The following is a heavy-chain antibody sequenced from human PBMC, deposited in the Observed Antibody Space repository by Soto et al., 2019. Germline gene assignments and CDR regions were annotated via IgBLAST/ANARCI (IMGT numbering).Heavy chain of an antibody. CDR3: ARDRYSMITFGGVIVNDY. CDR1: GFTFSDYY. CDR2: ISSSSSYT. D-gene: IGHD3-16*02. Sequence: QVQLVESGGGLVKPGGSLRLSCAASGFTFSDYYMSWIRQAPGKGLEWGSYISSSSSYTNYADSVKGRFTISRDNAKNSLYLQINSLRAEDTAVYYCARDRYSMITFGGVIVNDYWGQGTLVTVSS. J-gene: IGHJ4*02. V-gene: IGHV3-11*06.